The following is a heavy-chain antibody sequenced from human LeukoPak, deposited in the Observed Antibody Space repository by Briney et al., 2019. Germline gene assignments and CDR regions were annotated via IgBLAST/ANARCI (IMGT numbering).Heavy chain of an antibody. CDR1: GGSISSYY. D-gene: IGHD1-14*01. CDR2: IYYSGST. V-gene: IGHV4-59*01. CDR3: ARLNRAAFDP. J-gene: IGHJ5*02. Sequence: SETLSLTCTVSGGSISSYYWSWIRQPPGKGLEWIGYIYYSGSTNYNPSLKSRVTISVDTSKNQFSLKLSSVTAADTAVYYYARLNRAAFDPWGQGTLVTVSS.